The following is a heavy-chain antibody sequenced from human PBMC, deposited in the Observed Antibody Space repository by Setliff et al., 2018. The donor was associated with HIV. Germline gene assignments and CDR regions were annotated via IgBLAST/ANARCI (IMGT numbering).Heavy chain of an antibody. Sequence: PSETLSLTCTVSGASVSSGGFYWSWIRQPPGKGLEWIGSIYYSGSTYYNPSLKSRVTISLDTSKNQFSLKLSSVTAADMAVYYCAAMAGSSLDFWGQGTLVTVSS. CDR3: AAMAGSSLDF. J-gene: IGHJ4*02. CDR2: IYYSGST. CDR1: GASVSSGGFY. D-gene: IGHD1-26*01. V-gene: IGHV4-39*07.